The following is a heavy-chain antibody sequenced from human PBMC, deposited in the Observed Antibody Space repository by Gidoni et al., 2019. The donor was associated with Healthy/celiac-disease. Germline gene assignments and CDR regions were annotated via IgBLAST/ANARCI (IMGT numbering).Heavy chain of an antibody. CDR2: IYHSGST. D-gene: IGHD2-2*01. Sequence: QVQLQESGPGLVKPSETLSLTCAVSGYSISSGYYWGWIRQPPGKGLEWIGSIYHSGSTYYNPSLKSRVTISVDTSKNQFSLKLSSVTAADTAVYYCARHRVVPAAAIPPYYYYYYGMDVWGQGTTVTVSS. CDR3: ARHRVVPAAAIPPYYYYYYGMDV. J-gene: IGHJ6*02. CDR1: GYSISSGYY. V-gene: IGHV4-38-2*01.